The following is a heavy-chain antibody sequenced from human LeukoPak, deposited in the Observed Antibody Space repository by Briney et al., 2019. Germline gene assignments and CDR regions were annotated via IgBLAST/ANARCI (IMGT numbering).Heavy chain of an antibody. D-gene: IGHD6-13*01. CDR3: ARGDYSSSFYYYYGMDV. CDR2: ISSSSSYI. J-gene: IGHJ6*04. V-gene: IGHV3-21*01. CDR1: GFTFSSYS. Sequence: GGSLRLSCAASGFTFSSYSMNWVRQAPGKGLEWVSSISSSSSYIYYADSVKVRFTISRYNAKNSLYLQMNSLRAEDTAVYYCARGDYSSSFYYYYGMDVWGKGTTVTVSS.